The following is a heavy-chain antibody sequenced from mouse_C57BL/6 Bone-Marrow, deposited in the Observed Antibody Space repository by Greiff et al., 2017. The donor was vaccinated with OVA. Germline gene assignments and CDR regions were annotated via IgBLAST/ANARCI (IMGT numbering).Heavy chain of an antibody. CDR3: ARGIYYGSGYAMDY. V-gene: IGHV1-69*01. D-gene: IGHD1-1*01. CDR1: GYPFTSYW. Sequence: QVQLKQPGAELVMPGASVKLSCKASGYPFTSYWMHWVKQRPGHGLEWIGEIDPSDSYTNYNQKFKGKSTLTVDKSSSTAYMQLSSLTSEDAAVYYCARGIYYGSGYAMDYWGQGTSVTVSS. J-gene: IGHJ4*01. CDR2: IDPSDSYT.